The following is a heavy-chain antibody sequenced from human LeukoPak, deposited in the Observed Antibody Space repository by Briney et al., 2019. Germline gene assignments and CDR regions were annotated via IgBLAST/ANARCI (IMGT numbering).Heavy chain of an antibody. CDR3: AKDGKRFLEWLLYQYYFDY. J-gene: IGHJ4*02. D-gene: IGHD3-3*01. V-gene: IGHV3-30-3*01. CDR1: GFTFSSYA. Sequence: GSLRLSCAASGFTFSSYATHWVRQAPGKGLEWVAVISYDGSNKYYADSVKGRFTISRDNSKNTLYLQMNSLRAEDTAVYYCAKDGKRFLEWLLYQYYFDYWGQGTLVTVSS. CDR2: ISYDGSNK.